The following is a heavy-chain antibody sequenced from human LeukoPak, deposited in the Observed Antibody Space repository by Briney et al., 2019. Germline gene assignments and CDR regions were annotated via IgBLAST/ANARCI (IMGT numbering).Heavy chain of an antibody. CDR3: ARNGFVWASGIDYGWFDS. Sequence: PGGSLRLSCAASGFTFSSYWMSWVRQAPGKGLEWVANIKQDGSDKSYVDSVRGRFTVARDTAKNLLCLQMNNLRAEDTAVYYCARNGFVWASGIDYGWFDSWGQGTLVTVSS. J-gene: IGHJ5*01. D-gene: IGHD4-17*01. CDR1: GFTFSSYW. V-gene: IGHV3-7*05. CDR2: IKQDGSDK.